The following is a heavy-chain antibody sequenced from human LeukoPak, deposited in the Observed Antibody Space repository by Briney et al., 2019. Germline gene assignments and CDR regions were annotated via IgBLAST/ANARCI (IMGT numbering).Heavy chain of an antibody. J-gene: IGHJ4*02. Sequence: GGSLRLPCAASGFTFSRNDMSWVRQTPGKGLEWVSAVSSSGGRTFYAASVKGRFTISRDNSKDTLYLQMNSLRAEDTAVYYCAKETVDMAARAFDYWGQGTLVTVSS. CDR1: GFTFSRND. CDR3: AKETVDMAARAFDY. CDR2: VSSSGGRT. D-gene: IGHD5-24*01. V-gene: IGHV3-23*01.